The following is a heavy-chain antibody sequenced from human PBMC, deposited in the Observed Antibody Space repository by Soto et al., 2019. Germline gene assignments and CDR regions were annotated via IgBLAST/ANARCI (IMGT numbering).Heavy chain of an antibody. CDR3: ARYSGYELKFDY. J-gene: IGHJ4*02. D-gene: IGHD5-12*01. Sequence: SETLSLTCTVSGGSISSGGYYWSWVRQHPGKGLEWIGYIYYSGSTYYNPSLKSRVTISVDTSKNQFSLKLSSVTAADTAVYYCARYSGYELKFDYWGQGTLVTVSS. CDR2: IYYSGST. V-gene: IGHV4-31*03. CDR1: GGSISSGGYY.